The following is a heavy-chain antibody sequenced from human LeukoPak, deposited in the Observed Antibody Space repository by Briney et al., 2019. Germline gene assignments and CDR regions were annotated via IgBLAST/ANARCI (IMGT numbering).Heavy chain of an antibody. Sequence: PSETLSLTCTVSGGSISSSSYYWGWIRQPPGKGLEWIGSIYYSGSTYYNPSLKSRVTISVDTSKNQFSLKLSSVTAADTAVYYCARFNWNYVGAWFDPWGQGTLVTVSS. V-gene: IGHV4-39*07. D-gene: IGHD1-7*01. CDR2: IYYSGST. CDR1: GGSISSSSYY. CDR3: ARFNWNYVGAWFDP. J-gene: IGHJ5*02.